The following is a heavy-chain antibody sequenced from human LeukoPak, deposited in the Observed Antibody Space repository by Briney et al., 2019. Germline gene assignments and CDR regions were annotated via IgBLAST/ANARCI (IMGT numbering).Heavy chain of an antibody. CDR1: GFNLGSYG. V-gene: IGHV3-23*01. D-gene: IGHD3-22*01. CDR3: AKGSSGYFFDH. CDR2: ISNDGGGT. Sequence: GGSLRLSCAASGFNLGSYGMSWVRQAPGKGLEWVSSISNDGGGTFSADSVRGRFTISRDNSKNTLFLQMDSLRAEDTALYFCAKGSSGYFFDHWGQGSLVAVSS. J-gene: IGHJ4*02.